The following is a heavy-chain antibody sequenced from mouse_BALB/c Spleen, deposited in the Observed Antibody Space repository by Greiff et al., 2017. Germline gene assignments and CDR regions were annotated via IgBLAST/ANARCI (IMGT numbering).Heavy chain of an antibody. CDR3: AIFITTATSWFAY. CDR1: GYAFSSSW. Sequence: LQESGPELVKPGASVKISCKASGYAFSSSWMNWVKQRPGQGLEWIGRIYPGDGDTNYNGKFKGKATLTADKSSSTAYMQLSSLTSVDSAVYFCAIFITTATSWFAYWGQGTLVTVSA. D-gene: IGHD1-2*01. CDR2: IYPGDGDT. J-gene: IGHJ3*01. V-gene: IGHV1-82*01.